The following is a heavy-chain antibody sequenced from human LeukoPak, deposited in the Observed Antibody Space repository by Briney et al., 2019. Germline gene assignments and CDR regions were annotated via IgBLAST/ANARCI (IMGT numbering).Heavy chain of an antibody. D-gene: IGHD3-22*01. CDR1: GFTFSSYG. Sequence: GRSLRPSCAASGFTFSSYGMHWVRQAPGKGLEWVAVIWYDGSNKYYADSVKGRLTISRDNSKNTLYLQMNSLRAEDTAVYYCARVNYYDSSGYYYVPQDYYYGMDVWGQGTTVTVSS. J-gene: IGHJ6*02. CDR2: IWYDGSNK. CDR3: ARVNYYDSSGYYYVPQDYYYGMDV. V-gene: IGHV3-33*01.